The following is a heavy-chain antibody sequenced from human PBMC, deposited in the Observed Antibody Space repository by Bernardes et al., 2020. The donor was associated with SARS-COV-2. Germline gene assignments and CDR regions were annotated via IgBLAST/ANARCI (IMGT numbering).Heavy chain of an antibody. CDR3: ARDTLNYDFWSGYHYYGMDV. D-gene: IGHD3-3*01. CDR2: IKQDGSEK. CDR1: GFTFSSYW. V-gene: IGHV3-7*03. Sequence: GGSLRLSCAASGFTFSSYWMSWVRQAPGKGLEWVANIKQDGSEKYYVDSVKGRFTISRDNAKNSLYLQMNSLRAEDTAVYYCARDTLNYDFWSGYHYYGMDVWGQGTTVTVSS. J-gene: IGHJ6*02.